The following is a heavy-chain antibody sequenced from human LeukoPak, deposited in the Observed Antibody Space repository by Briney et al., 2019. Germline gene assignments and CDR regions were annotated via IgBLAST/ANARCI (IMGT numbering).Heavy chain of an antibody. CDR3: AGVLGTMVRGVIIPYYFDY. J-gene: IGHJ4*02. CDR1: GVSIRSGDYD. D-gene: IGHD3-10*01. CDR2: IYYSGST. Sequence: SQTLSLTCTVCGVSIRSGDYDGRRIRQPQGKGLEWIEYIYYSGSTYYNPSLKSRVTISVDTSKNQFSLKLSSVTAADTAVYYCAGVLGTMVRGVIIPYYFDYWGQGTLVTVSS. V-gene: IGHV4-30-4*01.